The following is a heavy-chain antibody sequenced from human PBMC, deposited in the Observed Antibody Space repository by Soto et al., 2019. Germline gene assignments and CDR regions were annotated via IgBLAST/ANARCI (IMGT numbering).Heavy chain of an antibody. J-gene: IGHJ5*02. CDR2: IYYSGST. CDR1: GGSISSYY. CDR3: ARAYCSGGSCYSGIWFDP. V-gene: IGHV4-59*01. Sequence: SETLSLTCTVSGGSISSYYWSWIRQPPGKGLEWIGYIYYSGSTNYNPSLKSRVTISVDTSKNQFSLKLSSVTAADTAVYYCARAYCSGGSCYSGIWFDPWGQGTLVTVSS. D-gene: IGHD2-15*01.